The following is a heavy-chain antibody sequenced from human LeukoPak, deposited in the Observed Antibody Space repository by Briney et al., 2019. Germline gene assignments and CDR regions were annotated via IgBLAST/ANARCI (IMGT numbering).Heavy chain of an antibody. D-gene: IGHD1-26*01. CDR3: AKDIVGANIRTRAFDI. J-gene: IGHJ3*02. CDR1: GFTFSSYA. V-gene: IGHV3-23*01. Sequence: GGSLRLSCAASGFTFSSYAMSWVRQAPGKGLEWVSAISGSGGSTYYADSVKGRFTISRDNSKNTLYLQMNSLRAEDTAVYYCAKDIVGANIRTRAFDIWGQGTMVTVSS. CDR2: ISGSGGST.